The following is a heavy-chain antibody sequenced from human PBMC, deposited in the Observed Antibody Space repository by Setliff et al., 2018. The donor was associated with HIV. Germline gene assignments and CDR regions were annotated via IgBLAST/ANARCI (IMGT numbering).Heavy chain of an antibody. CDR1: GGTFSSYA. CDR2: IVPIFGTA. V-gene: IGHV1-69*06. D-gene: IGHD5-12*01. CDR3: ARDEFQRATIRGAFDY. Sequence: SVKVSCKASGGTFSSYAISWVRQAPGQGLEWMGRIVPIFGTANYAQQFQGRVTITADKSTSTAYMDLRRLRSEDTAVYYGARDEFQRATIRGAFDYWGQGTLVTVSS. J-gene: IGHJ4*02.